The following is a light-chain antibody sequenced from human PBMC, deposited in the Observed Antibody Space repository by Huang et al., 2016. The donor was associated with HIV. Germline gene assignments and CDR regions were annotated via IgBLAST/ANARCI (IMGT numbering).Light chain of an antibody. Sequence: EIVLTQSPGTLSLSPGERATVSCRASQSVSTSYIAWYQKKPGQAPRLLIDGASGRATGIPDRFSGSGSGTDFTLTISRLEPEDFAVYYCQQSGSSPPFTFGPGTKVDIK. V-gene: IGKV3-20*01. J-gene: IGKJ3*01. CDR2: GAS. CDR3: QQSGSSPPFT. CDR1: QSVSTSY.